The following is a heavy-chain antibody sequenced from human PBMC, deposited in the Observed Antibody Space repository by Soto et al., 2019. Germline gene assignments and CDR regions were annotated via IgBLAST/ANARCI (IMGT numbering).Heavy chain of an antibody. CDR2: IYYSGST. CDR1: GGSISSADYY. V-gene: IGHV4-30-4*01. D-gene: IGHD5-12*01. J-gene: IGHJ6*02. CDR3: ARAIVVTIGGMDV. Sequence: SETLSLTCTVSGGSISSADYYWSWVRQPPGKGLEWIGYIYYSGSTFFNPSLKSRVTISKDTSRNQFSLRLNSVTAADTAVYYCARAIVVTIGGMDVWGQGTTVTV.